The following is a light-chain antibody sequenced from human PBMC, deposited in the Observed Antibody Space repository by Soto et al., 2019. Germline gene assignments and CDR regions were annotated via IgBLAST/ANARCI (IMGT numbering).Light chain of an antibody. CDR1: ASNIGANYD. Sequence: QSVLTQPPSVSGAPGQRVTSSCTGGASNIGANYDVHWYQHLPGTAPKLLIYGTSNRPSGVPDRFSGSKSGTSASLAITGLQAEDEAHYFCQSYDFTLGAFWVFGGGTKVTVL. CDR3: QSYDFTLGAFWV. V-gene: IGLV1-40*01. J-gene: IGLJ3*02. CDR2: GTS.